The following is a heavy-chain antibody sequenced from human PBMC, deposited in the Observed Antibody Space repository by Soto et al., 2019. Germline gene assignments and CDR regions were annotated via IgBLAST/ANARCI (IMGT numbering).Heavy chain of an antibody. CDR2: FDPEDGET. J-gene: IGHJ4*02. CDR1: GYTLTELS. Sequence: QVQLVQSGAEVKKPGASVKVSCKVSGYTLTELSMHWVRQAPGKGLEWMGGFDPEDGETIYAQKFQGRVTMTEDTSTDTAYMELSSLRSEDTAVYYCATEVFTHSGFGELSRNFDYWGQGTLVTVSS. CDR3: ATEVFTHSGFGELSRNFDY. D-gene: IGHD3-10*01. V-gene: IGHV1-24*01.